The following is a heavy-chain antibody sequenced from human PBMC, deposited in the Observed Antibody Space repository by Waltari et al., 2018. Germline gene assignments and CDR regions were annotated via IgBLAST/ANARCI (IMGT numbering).Heavy chain of an antibody. CDR3: AAGGRDANWIDF. D-gene: IGHD2-8*01. CDR1: GFSFSTSD. J-gene: IGHJ4*02. V-gene: IGHV1-58*02. Sequence: QMQLVQSGPELKKPGTSVKVSCKASGFSFSTSDIQWVRQAPGQRPEWIGGRVVGRGKKNDAEKFQGRVTITRDMSSSTAYMELSSLRSEDTAVYYCAAGGRDANWIDFWGQGTLVTVSS. CDR2: RVVGRGKK.